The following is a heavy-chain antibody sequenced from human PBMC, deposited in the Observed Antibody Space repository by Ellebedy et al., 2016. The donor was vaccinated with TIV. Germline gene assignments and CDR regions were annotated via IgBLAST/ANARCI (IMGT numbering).Heavy chain of an antibody. V-gene: IGHV4-4*07. CDR1: GGSISSYY. J-gene: IGHJ4*02. CDR3: WGVPAAPVEGDYFDY. CDR2: IYTSGST. Sequence: MPSETLSLTCTVSGGSISSYYWSWIRQPAGKGLEWIGRIYTSGSTNYNPSLKSRVTMSVDTSKNQFSLKLSSVTAADTAVYYCWGVPAAPVEGDYFDYWGQGTLVTVSS. D-gene: IGHD2-2*01.